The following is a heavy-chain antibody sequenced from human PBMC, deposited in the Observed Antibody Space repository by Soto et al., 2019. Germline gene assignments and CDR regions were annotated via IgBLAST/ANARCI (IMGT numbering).Heavy chain of an antibody. CDR1: GFTFSTYA. D-gene: IGHD3-3*01. J-gene: IGHJ4*02. CDR3: ADGGEWSFNFVY. V-gene: IGHV3-23*01. CDR2: ISGSGGNT. Sequence: EVQLLESGGGLVQPGGSPRLSCAASGFTFSTYAMSWVRQAPGKGLEWASGISGSGGNTYYADSVKGRLTISRDNSKNTLYLQMNNLRVEDTAVYYCADGGEWSFNFVYWGQGTLVTVSS.